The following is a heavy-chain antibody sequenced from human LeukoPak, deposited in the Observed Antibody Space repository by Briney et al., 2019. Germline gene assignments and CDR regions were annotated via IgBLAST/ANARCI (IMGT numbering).Heavy chain of an antibody. Sequence: GGSLRLSCAASGFTFSSYAMSWVRQAPGKGLEWVSGISGSGGSTYYAESVKGRFTISRDNPKNTLYLQMNSLRAEDTAVYYCAKDRDSGLDFDYWGQGTLVTVSS. CDR3: AKDRDSGLDFDY. CDR1: GFTFSSYA. CDR2: ISGSGGST. D-gene: IGHD5-12*01. V-gene: IGHV3-23*01. J-gene: IGHJ4*02.